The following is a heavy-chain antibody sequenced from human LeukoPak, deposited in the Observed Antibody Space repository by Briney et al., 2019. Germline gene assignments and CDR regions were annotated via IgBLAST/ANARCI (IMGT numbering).Heavy chain of an antibody. CDR2: IDHSGST. CDR1: GGPFGGYY. CDR3: ARPTPRGHAFDI. J-gene: IGHJ3*02. D-gene: IGHD3-16*01. V-gene: IGHV4-34*01. Sequence: PSETLSLTCAVYGGPFGGYYWSWIRQPPGKGLEWIGEIDHSGSTNYNPSLKSRVTISLDTSKKQFSLKLSSVTAADTAVYYCARPTPRGHAFDIWGQGTMVTVSS.